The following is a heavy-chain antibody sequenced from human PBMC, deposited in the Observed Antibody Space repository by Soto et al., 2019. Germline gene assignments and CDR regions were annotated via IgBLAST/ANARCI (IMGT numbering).Heavy chain of an antibody. V-gene: IGHV3-73*01. CDR3: TATRSRTIFGTGWYMDV. D-gene: IGHD3-3*01. J-gene: IGHJ6*03. CDR1: GFTFSGSA. Sequence: LSLTCAASGFTFSGSAMHSVRQASGKGLEWVGRIRSKANSYATAYAASVKGRFTISRDDSKNTAYLQMNSLKTEDTAVYYCTATRSRTIFGTGWYMDVWGKGTTVTVSS. CDR2: IRSKANSYAT.